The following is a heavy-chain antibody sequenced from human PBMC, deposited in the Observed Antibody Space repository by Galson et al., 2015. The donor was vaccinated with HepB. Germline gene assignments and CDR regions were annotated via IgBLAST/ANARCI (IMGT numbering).Heavy chain of an antibody. CDR2: IKSKTDGGTT. Sequence: SLRLSCAASGFTFSNAWMSWVRQAPGKGLEWVGRIKSKTDGGTTDYAAPVKGRFTISRDDSKNTLYLQMNSLKTEDTAVYYCTTGGHSYGYVVFDYWGQGTLVTVSS. V-gene: IGHV3-15*01. CDR3: TTGGHSYGYVVFDY. CDR1: GFTFSNAW. J-gene: IGHJ4*02. D-gene: IGHD5-18*01.